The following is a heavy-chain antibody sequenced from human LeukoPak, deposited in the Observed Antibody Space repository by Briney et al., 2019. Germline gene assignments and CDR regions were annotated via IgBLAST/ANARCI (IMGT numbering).Heavy chain of an antibody. CDR1: GGSFSGYY. CDR2: INHSGST. J-gene: IGHJ3*02. D-gene: IGHD5-12*01. Sequence: SETLSLTCAVYGGSFSGYYWSWIRQPPGKGLEWIGEINHSGSTNYNPSLKSRVTISVDTSKNQFSLKLSSVTAADTAVYYCARAVGYGAFHIWGQGTMVTVSS. V-gene: IGHV4-34*01. CDR3: ARAVGYGAFHI.